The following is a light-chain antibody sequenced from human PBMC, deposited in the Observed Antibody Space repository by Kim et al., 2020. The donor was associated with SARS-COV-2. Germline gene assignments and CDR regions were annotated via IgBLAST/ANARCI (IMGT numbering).Light chain of an antibody. CDR3: TSYTTSATRL. CDR1: TNDVGRYNY. J-gene: IGLJ3*02. V-gene: IGLV2-14*01. CDR2: EVS. Sequence: QSALTQPASVSGSPGQSITISCTGATNDVGRYNYVSWFQQYPGQVPKLIIYEVSNRPSGVSYRFSGSKSGNTASLTISGLQPEDEADYYCTSYTTSATRLFGGGTQLTVL.